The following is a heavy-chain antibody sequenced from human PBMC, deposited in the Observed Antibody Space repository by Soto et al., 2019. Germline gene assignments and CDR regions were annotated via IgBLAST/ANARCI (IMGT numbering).Heavy chain of an antibody. Sequence: SLRLSCAASGFTFSSYGMHWVRQAPGKGLEWVAVISYDGSNKYYADSVKGRFTISRDNSKNTLYLQMNSLRAEDTAVYYCAKCSSSAVDSYYFDYWGQGTLVTVSS. CDR3: AKCSSSAVDSYYFDY. CDR1: GFTFSSYG. J-gene: IGHJ4*02. V-gene: IGHV3-30*18. D-gene: IGHD6-13*01. CDR2: ISYDGSNK.